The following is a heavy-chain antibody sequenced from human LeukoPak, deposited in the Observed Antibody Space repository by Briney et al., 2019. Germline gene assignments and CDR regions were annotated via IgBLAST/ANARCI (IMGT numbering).Heavy chain of an antibody. CDR2: ISGRGGST. V-gene: IGHV3-23*01. CDR1: GFTVSSTY. Sequence: GGSLRLSCAVSGFTVSSTYMNWVRQAPGKGLEWVSAISGRGGSTYYADSVKGRFTISRDNSKNTLYLQMNSLRAEDTAVYYCAKDPAYYYGSGSYYQYWGQGTLVTVSS. D-gene: IGHD3-10*01. CDR3: AKDPAYYYGSGSYYQY. J-gene: IGHJ4*02.